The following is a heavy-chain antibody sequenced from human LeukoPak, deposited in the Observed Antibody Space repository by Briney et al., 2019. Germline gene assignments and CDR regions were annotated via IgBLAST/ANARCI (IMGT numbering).Heavy chain of an antibody. J-gene: IGHJ5*02. V-gene: IGHV5-51*01. CDR3: ARRGGDASGWYNWFDP. Sequence: GESLKISCKGSGYSFTTSWIGWVRQMPGKGLEWMGIIYPGDSDTRYSPSFQGQVTISADKSISTAYLQWSSLKASDTAIYYCARRGGDASGWYNWFDPWGQGTLVTVSS. CDR2: IYPGDSDT. D-gene: IGHD6-19*01. CDR1: GYSFTTSW.